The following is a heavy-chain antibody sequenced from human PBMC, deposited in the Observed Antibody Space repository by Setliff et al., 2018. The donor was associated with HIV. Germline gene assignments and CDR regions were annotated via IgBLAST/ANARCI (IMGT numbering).Heavy chain of an antibody. CDR2: SGNGGII. J-gene: IGHJ4*02. Sequence: PGGSLRLSCEASGFPFSAYAFSWVRQAPGKGLEWVSTSGNGGIIVYTDSVKGRFTISRDNSKNMLYLQMNNLTTEDTAVYYCVNRAWLESWGQGTLVTVSS. V-gene: IGHV3-23*01. CDR1: GFPFSAYA. CDR3: VNRAWLES.